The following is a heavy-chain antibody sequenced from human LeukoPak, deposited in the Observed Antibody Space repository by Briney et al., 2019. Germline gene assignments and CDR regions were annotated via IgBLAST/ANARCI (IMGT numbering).Heavy chain of an antibody. V-gene: IGHV1-2*02. D-gene: IGHD3-3*01. CDR2: INPNSGGT. Sequence: ASVKVSCKASGYSFTGYYMHWVRQAPGQGLEWMGWINPNSGGTNYAQKLQGRVTMTTDTSTSIAYMELRSLRSDDTAVYYCARVRFLERTVPNWFDPWGQGTLVTVSS. CDR3: ARVRFLERTVPNWFDP. CDR1: GYSFTGYY. J-gene: IGHJ5*02.